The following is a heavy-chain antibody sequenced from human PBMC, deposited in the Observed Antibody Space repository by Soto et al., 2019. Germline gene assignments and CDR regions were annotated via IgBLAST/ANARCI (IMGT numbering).Heavy chain of an antibody. Sequence: VGSLRLSCAASGFTFSSYWMHWVRQVPGKGLLWVSRIDEYGSTINYADSVRGRFTISRDNARNTLYLEMNSLRAEDTALYYCTRDIGGKGAYWGPGTLVTVSS. CDR3: TRDIGGKGAY. D-gene: IGHD3-10*01. J-gene: IGHJ4*02. V-gene: IGHV3-74*01. CDR1: GFTFSSYW. CDR2: IDEYGSTI.